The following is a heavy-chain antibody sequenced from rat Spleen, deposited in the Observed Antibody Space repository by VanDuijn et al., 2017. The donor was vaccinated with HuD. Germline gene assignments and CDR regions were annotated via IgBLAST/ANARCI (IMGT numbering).Heavy chain of an antibody. CDR3: TTNTVDPYYYVMDV. Sequence: EVQLVESGGGLVQPGRSLILSCAASGFTFSDYGIAWVRQPPAKGLEWVATISSYGSTTSYRDSVKGRFTIFSDNTKRTLFLQMDSLRSEDTATYYYTTNTVDPYYYVMDVWGQGASVTVSS. V-gene: IGHV5-29*01. CDR1: GFTFSDYG. CDR2: ISSYGSTT. J-gene: IGHJ4*01. D-gene: IGHD1-1*01.